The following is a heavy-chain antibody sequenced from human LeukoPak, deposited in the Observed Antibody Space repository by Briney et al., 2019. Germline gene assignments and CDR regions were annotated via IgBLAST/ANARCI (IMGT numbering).Heavy chain of an antibody. V-gene: IGHV3-48*01. CDR1: GFTFSSYS. D-gene: IGHD1-26*01. Sequence: GGSLRLSWAASGFTFSSYSMNWVRQAPGKGLEWVSYISSSSSTIYYADSVKGRFTVSRDNAKNSLYLQMNSLKTEDTAVYYCTLTEWDLKFGSWGQGTLVTVSP. CDR2: ISSSSSTI. J-gene: IGHJ5*02. CDR3: TLTEWDLKFGS.